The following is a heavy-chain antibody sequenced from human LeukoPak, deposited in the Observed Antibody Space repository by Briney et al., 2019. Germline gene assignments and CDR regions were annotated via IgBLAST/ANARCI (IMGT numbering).Heavy chain of an antibody. CDR2: IWYDGSNR. J-gene: IGHJ4*02. CDR3: ARNWRDHFDWLHDY. CDR1: GFTFSSYG. D-gene: IGHD3-9*01. Sequence: GGSLGLSCAASGFTFSSYGMHWVRQAPGRGLEWVAIIWYDGSNRYYADSVKGRFTISRDNSKNTLYLQMNSLRAEDTAVYYCARNWRDHFDWLHDYWGQGTLVTVSS. V-gene: IGHV3-33*01.